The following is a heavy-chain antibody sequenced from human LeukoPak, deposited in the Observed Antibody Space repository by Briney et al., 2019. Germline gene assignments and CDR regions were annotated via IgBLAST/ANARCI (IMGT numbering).Heavy chain of an antibody. Sequence: ASVKVSCKASGYTFTGYYMHWVRQAPGQGLEWMGWINPNSGGTNYAQKFQGRVTMTRGTSISTAYMELSRLRSDDTAVYYCARGRVAAAGYWFDPWGQGTLVTVSS. CDR1: GYTFTGYY. J-gene: IGHJ5*02. V-gene: IGHV1-2*02. CDR2: INPNSGGT. D-gene: IGHD6-13*01. CDR3: ARGRVAAAGYWFDP.